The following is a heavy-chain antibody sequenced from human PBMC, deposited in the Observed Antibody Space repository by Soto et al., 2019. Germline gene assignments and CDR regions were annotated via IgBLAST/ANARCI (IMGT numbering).Heavy chain of an antibody. CDR2: ISSSSSYI. Sequence: PGGSLRLSCSASGFTFSSYDMHWVRQGPGKGLEWVSSISSSSSYIYYADSVKGRFTISRDNAKNSLYLQMNSLRAEDTAVYYCARDRCTNGVCYHYGMDVWGQGTTVTVSS. D-gene: IGHD2-8*01. CDR1: GFTFSSYD. V-gene: IGHV3-21*01. CDR3: ARDRCTNGVCYHYGMDV. J-gene: IGHJ6*02.